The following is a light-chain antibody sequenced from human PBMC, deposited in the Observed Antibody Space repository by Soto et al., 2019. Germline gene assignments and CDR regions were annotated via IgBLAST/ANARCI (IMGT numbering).Light chain of an antibody. CDR2: AAS. J-gene: IGKJ4*01. CDR3: QQLKSSPLT. CDR1: QGISSY. V-gene: IGKV1-9*01. Sequence: IQLTQSPSSLSASVGDRVTITCRASQGISSYLAWYQQKPGKAPKLLIYAASTLQSGVPSRFSGSGSGTDFTLTISSLQPEDFATYSSQQLKSSPLTFGGGT.